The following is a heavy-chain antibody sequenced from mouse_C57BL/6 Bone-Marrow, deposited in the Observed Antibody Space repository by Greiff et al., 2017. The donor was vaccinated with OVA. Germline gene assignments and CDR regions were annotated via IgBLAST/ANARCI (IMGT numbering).Heavy chain of an antibody. D-gene: IGHD3-3*01. CDR1: GYAFSSYW. V-gene: IGHV1-80*01. CDR2: IYTGDGDT. CDR3: AREGWGYAMDY. J-gene: IGHJ4*01. Sequence: VQLQQSGAELVKPGASVKISCKASGYAFSSYWMNWVKQRPGRGLEWIGQIYTGDGDTNYNGKFKGKATLTADKSSSTAYMQLSSLTSEDSAVYFCAREGWGYAMDYWGQGTSVTVSS.